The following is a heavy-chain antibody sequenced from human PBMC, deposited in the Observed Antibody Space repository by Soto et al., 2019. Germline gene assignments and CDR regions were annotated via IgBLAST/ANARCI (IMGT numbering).Heavy chain of an antibody. D-gene: IGHD2-21*01. CDR3: ATSAKGGELIDY. J-gene: IGHJ4*02. CDR2: ISAIFGTA. CDR1: GYTFTSYG. Sequence: SVKVSCKASGYTFTSYGISWVRQAPGQGLEWMGWISAIFGTANYAQKFQGRVTITADESTSTAYMELSSLRSEDTAVYYCATSAKGGELIDYWGQGTLVTVSS. V-gene: IGHV1-69*13.